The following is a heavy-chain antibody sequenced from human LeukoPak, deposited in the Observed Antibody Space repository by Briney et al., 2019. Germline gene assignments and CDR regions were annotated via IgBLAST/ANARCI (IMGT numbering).Heavy chain of an antibody. CDR3: ARDQEGFDY. CDR2: IYPRDGST. Sequence: ASVKVSCKASGYTFTHNYLHWVRQAPGQGLEWMGMIYPRDGSTNYAQKFQGRVTVTGDTPTTTVHMELRGLRYEGTAVYYCARDQEGFDYWGQGTVVTVSS. V-gene: IGHV1-46*01. J-gene: IGHJ4*02. CDR1: GYTFTHNY.